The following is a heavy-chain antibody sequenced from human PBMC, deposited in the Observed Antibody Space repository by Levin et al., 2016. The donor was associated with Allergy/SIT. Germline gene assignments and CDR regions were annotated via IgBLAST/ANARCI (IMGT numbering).Heavy chain of an antibody. CDR2: ISSSSNYI. CDR1: GFTFSSYS. V-gene: IGHV3-21*01. D-gene: IGHD2-15*01. CDR3: ARALREYCSGGSCYSYYGMDV. Sequence: GESLKISCAASGFTFSSYSMNWVRQAPGKGLEWVSSISSSSNYIYYADSVKGRFTISRDNAKNSLYLQMNSLRAEDTAVYYCARALREYCSGGSCYSYYGMDVWGQGTTVTVSS. J-gene: IGHJ6*02.